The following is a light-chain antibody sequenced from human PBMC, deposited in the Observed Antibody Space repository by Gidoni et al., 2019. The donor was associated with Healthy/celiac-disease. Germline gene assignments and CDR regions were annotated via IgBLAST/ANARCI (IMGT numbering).Light chain of an antibody. Sequence: EIVLTQSPATLSLSPGERATLSCRASQSVSSYVAWSQQKPGQAPRLLIYDASNRATGIPARFSGSGSGTDFTLTISSLEPEDFAVYYCQQRSNWPPTFGQGTKVEIK. J-gene: IGKJ1*01. CDR3: QQRSNWPPT. V-gene: IGKV3-11*01. CDR1: QSVSSY. CDR2: DAS.